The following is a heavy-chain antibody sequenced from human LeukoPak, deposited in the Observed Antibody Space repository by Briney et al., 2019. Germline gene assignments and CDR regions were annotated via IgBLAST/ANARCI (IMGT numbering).Heavy chain of an antibody. V-gene: IGHV1-18*01. J-gene: IGHJ6*03. CDR2: ISAYNGNT. CDR1: GYTFTSYG. CDR3: ARGSTKVTSVIHMDV. Sequence: PRASVKVSCKASGYTFTSYGISWVRQAPGQGLEWMGWISAYNGNTNYAQKLQGRVTMTTDTSTSTAYMELRSLRSDDTAIYYCARGSTKVTSVIHMDVWGKGTTVTVSS. D-gene: IGHD4-11*01.